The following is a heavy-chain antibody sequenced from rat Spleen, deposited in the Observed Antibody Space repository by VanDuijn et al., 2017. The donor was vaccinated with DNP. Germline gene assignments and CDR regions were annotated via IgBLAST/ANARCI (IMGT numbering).Heavy chain of an antibody. CDR1: GYSITSSYR. V-gene: IGHV3-3*01. D-gene: IGHD1-4*01. CDR3: ARSRPGIPFDY. CDR2: INSAGNT. J-gene: IGHJ2*01. Sequence: EVQLQESGPGLVKPSQSLSLTCSVTGYSITSSYRWNWIRKFPGNKLEWMGSINSAGNTNYNPSLNSRISIIRDTSKNRFFLQLNSVTTEYTATYYCARSRPGIPFDYWGQGVMVTVSS.